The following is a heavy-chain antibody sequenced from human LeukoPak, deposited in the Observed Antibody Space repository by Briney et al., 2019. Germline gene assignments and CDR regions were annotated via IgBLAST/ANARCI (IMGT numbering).Heavy chain of an antibody. V-gene: IGHV4-39*07. Sequence: SETLSLTCTVSGGSISSSSYYWGWIRQPPGKGLEWIGSIYYSGSTYYNPSLKSRVTISVDTSKNQFSLKLSSVTAADTAVYYCARDTSFDCWGQGTLVTVSS. D-gene: IGHD2-2*01. CDR1: GGSISSSSYY. CDR2: IYYSGST. CDR3: ARDTSFDC. J-gene: IGHJ4*02.